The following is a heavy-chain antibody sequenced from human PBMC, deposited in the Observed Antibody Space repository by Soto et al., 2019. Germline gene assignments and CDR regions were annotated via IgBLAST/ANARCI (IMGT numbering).Heavy chain of an antibody. CDR1: GFTFSSYA. J-gene: IGHJ6*02. D-gene: IGHD1-1*01. CDR2: ISYDGSNK. CDR3: ARDKGNEYYYYYGMDV. V-gene: IGHV3-30-3*01. Sequence: GGSLRLSCAASGFTFSSYAMHWVRQAPGKGLEWVAVISYDGSNKYYADSVKGRFTISRDNSKKTLYLQMNSLRAEDTAVYYCARDKGNEYYYYYGMDVWGQGTTVTVSS.